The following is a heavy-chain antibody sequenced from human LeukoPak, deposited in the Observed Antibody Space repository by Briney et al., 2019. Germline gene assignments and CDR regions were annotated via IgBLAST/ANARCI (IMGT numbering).Heavy chain of an antibody. CDR2: IYFGGNT. CDR1: GGSISSSSYQ. V-gene: IGHV4-39*01. D-gene: IGHD4-11*01. J-gene: IGHJ6*03. Sequence: SETLSPTCTVSGGSISSSSYQWGWLRQPPGRGLEWIGNIYFGGNTYYSPSLRYRVTVSVDTSRNQFSLQLTSVTAADTAVYYCARLRRTTVTTYNYHHYMDVWGKGTTVTVSS. CDR3: ARLRRTTVTTYNYHHYMDV.